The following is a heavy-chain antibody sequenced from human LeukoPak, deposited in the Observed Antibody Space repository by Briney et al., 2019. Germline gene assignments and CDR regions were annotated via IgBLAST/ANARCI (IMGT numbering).Heavy chain of an antibody. D-gene: IGHD1-20*01. V-gene: IGHV4-34*01. CDR1: GFTFSSYW. Sequence: GSLRLSCAASGFTFSSYWMSWVRQPPGKGLEWIGEINHSGSTNYNPSLKSRVTISVDTSKNQFSLKLSSVTAADTAVYYCARPNWNVGFDPWGQGTLVTVSS. CDR2: INHSGST. J-gene: IGHJ5*02. CDR3: ARPNWNVGFDP.